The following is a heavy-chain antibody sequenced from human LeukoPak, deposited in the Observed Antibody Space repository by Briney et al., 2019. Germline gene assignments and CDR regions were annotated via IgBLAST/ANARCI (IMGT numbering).Heavy chain of an antibody. Sequence: SETLSPTCAVYGGSFSDYYWSWIRQPPGKGLEWIGEINHSGNTNYNASLKSRATISVDTSRTQFSLKLSSVTAADTAVYYCARVNWNDVLFTWGPGTLVTVSS. CDR3: ARVNWNDVLFT. CDR2: INHSGNT. CDR1: GGSFSDYY. J-gene: IGHJ4*02. V-gene: IGHV4-34*01. D-gene: IGHD1-1*01.